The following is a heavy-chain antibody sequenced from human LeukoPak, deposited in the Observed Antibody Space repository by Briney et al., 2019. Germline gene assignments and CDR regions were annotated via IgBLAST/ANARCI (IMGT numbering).Heavy chain of an antibody. J-gene: IGHJ4*02. CDR3: ATGPFSYYDFWSGYFQQLNYFDY. V-gene: IGHV1-8*03. Sequence: ASVKVSCKASGYTFTSYDINWVRQATGQGGEWMGWKNPNSGNTGYAQKFQGRVTITRNTSISTAYMKLSSLRSEDTAVYCCATGPFSYYDFWSGYFQQLNYFDYWGQGTLVTVSS. D-gene: IGHD3-3*01. CDR2: KNPNSGNT. CDR1: GYTFTSYD.